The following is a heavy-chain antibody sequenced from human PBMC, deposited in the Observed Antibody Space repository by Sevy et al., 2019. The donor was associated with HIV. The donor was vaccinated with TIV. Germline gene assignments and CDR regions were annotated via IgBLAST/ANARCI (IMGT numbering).Heavy chain of an antibody. J-gene: IGHJ4*02. Sequence: GGSLRLSCAISGVTVSINYMSWVRQAPGKGLEWVSVIYSGGSTYYADSVKGRFTISRDNSKNTLYLQMNSLTAEDTAVYYCARGGEDSAAGRTGRFDYWGQGTLVTVSS. V-gene: IGHV3-53*01. D-gene: IGHD6-13*01. CDR2: IYSGGST. CDR3: ARGGEDSAAGRTGRFDY. CDR1: GVTVSINY.